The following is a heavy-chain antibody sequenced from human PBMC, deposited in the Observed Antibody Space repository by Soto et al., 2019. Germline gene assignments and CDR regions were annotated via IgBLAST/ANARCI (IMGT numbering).Heavy chain of an antibody. CDR3: ARGRIGYSGYDYIDY. J-gene: IGHJ4*02. Sequence: GGSLRLSCAASGFTFSSYWMHWVRQAPGKGLVWVSRSMGDGTSTTYADSVKGRFTISRDNAKNTLYLQMSSLRAEDTAVYYCARGRIGYSGYDYIDYWGQGTLVTVSS. CDR1: GFTFSSYW. V-gene: IGHV3-74*01. CDR2: SMGDGTST. D-gene: IGHD5-12*01.